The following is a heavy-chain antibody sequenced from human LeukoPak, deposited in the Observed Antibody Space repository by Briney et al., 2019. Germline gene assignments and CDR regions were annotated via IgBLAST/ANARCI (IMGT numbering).Heavy chain of an antibody. CDR1: GFTFSNYA. J-gene: IGHJ4*02. CDR2: ISYDGSNR. CDR3: ARAPYGDS. D-gene: IGHD4-17*01. V-gene: IGHV3-30-3*01. Sequence: QPGRSLRLSCAASGFTFSNYAMYWVRQAPGKGLEWVAVISYDGSNRYYADSVKGRLTISRDNSKNTLYLQMNSLRVEDTAVYYCARAPYGDSWGQGTPVTVSS.